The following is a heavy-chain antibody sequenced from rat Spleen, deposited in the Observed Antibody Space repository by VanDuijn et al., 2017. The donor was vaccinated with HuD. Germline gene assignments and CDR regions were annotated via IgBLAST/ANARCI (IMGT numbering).Heavy chain of an antibody. V-gene: IGHV5-58*01. Sequence: EVQLAETGGGLVQPGRSLKLSCVASGFTFSRYWMYWVRQAPGKGLEWVSSISNDGGITYYPDSVKGRFTISRDNAKSSLYLQMNSLRSEDTATYYCTRDDVLPGYNYFDYWGQGVMVTVSS. D-gene: IGHD1-4*01. CDR2: ISNDGGIT. CDR1: GFTFSRYW. J-gene: IGHJ2*01. CDR3: TRDDVLPGYNYFDY.